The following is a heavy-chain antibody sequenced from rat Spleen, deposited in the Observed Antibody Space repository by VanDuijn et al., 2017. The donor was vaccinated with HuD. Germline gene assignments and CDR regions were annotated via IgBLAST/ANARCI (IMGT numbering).Heavy chain of an antibody. CDR1: GFTFSSYW. V-gene: IGHV5-29*01. CDR3: ARAGYLRDWYFDF. J-gene: IGHJ1*01. Sequence: EVQLVETGGGLVQPGRSLKLSCVASGFTFSSYWMYWIRQAPTKGLEWVATISYDGSSTYYRDSVKGRFTISRDNVQSTLYLQMDSLRSEDTATYYCARAGYLRDWYFDFWGPGTMVTVSS. CDR2: ISYDGSST. D-gene: IGHD2-2*01.